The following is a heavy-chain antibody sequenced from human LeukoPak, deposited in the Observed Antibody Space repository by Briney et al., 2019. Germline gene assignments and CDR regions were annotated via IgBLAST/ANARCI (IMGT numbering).Heavy chain of an antibody. CDR2: IWDDGSYK. CDR3: ARESSGYFY. D-gene: IGHD3-22*01. V-gene: IGHV3-33*03. CDR1: GFSFSSYG. Sequence: GGSLRLSCAASGFSFSSYGMHWVRQAPGKGLEWVAVIWDDGSYKYYADSVKGRFTISRDNAKNSLFLQMNSLRAEDTAVYYCARESSGYFYWGQGTLVTVSS. J-gene: IGHJ4*02.